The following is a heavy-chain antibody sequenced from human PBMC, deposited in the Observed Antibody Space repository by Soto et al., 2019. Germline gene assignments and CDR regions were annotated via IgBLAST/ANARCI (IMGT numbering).Heavy chain of an antibody. D-gene: IGHD3-10*01. CDR2: IWYDGSKK. V-gene: IGHV3-33*01. Sequence: GGSLRLSCATSGFTFSSYGFHWVRQAPGKGLEWVALIWYDGSKKDYADSVKGRFTISRDNSKNTLYLQMNSLRAEDTAVYYCARDLGVTNYYFDYWGQGTLVTVS. CDR3: ARDLGVTNYYFDY. J-gene: IGHJ4*02. CDR1: GFTFSSYG.